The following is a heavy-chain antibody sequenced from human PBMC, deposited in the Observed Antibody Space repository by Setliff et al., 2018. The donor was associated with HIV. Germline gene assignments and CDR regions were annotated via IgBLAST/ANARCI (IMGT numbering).Heavy chain of an antibody. V-gene: IGHV4-39*07. Sequence: SETLSLTCTVSGGSISSGSYYWGWIRQPPGKGLEWIGSIYYSGSTYYSPSLKSRVTISVDTSKNQFSLKLSSVTAADTAVYYCARHGGHSFDSWGQGTLVTVSS. CDR3: ARHGGHSFDS. J-gene: IGHJ4*02. CDR1: GGSISSGSYY. CDR2: IYYSGST. D-gene: IGHD2-15*01.